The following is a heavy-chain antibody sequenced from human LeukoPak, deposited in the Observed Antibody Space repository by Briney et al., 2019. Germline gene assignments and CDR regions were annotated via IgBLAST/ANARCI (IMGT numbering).Heavy chain of an antibody. J-gene: IGHJ4*02. CDR2: ISYDGSNK. Sequence: GGSLRLSCAASGFTFSSYGMHWVRQAPGKGLEWVAVISYDGSNKYYADSVKGRFTISRDNSKNTLYLQMNSLRAEDTAVYYCGKDSGVVRGVFDYWGQGTLVTVSS. CDR3: GKDSGVVRGVFDY. D-gene: IGHD3-10*01. CDR1: GFTFSSYG. V-gene: IGHV3-30*18.